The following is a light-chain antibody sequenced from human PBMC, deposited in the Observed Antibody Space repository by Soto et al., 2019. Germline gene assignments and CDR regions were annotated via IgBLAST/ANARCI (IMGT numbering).Light chain of an antibody. CDR3: QQSYSTPST. V-gene: IGKV1-39*01. Sequence: DIQMTQSPSSLSASVGDRVTITCRASQSISSDLNWYQQKPGKAPKLLIYAASSLHTGVPSRFSGSGSGTDFTLTISCLQPEDFATYYCQQSYSTPSTFGQGTKVEIK. CDR1: QSISSD. CDR2: AAS. J-gene: IGKJ2*01.